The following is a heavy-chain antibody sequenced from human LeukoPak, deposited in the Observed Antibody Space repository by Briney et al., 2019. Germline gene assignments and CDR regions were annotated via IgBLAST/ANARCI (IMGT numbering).Heavy chain of an antibody. CDR1: GGSISSYY. V-gene: IGHV4-59*08. CDR2: IYYSGST. J-gene: IGHJ5*02. Sequence: SETLSLTCTVCGGSISSYYWSWLRQPPGEGREWLGYIYYSGSTYYNPSLKSRVTISVDTSKNQFSLKLTSVTAAATAVYSCASRVVPAAMGWFDPCGQGTLVTVSS. D-gene: IGHD2-2*01. CDR3: ASRVVPAAMGWFDP.